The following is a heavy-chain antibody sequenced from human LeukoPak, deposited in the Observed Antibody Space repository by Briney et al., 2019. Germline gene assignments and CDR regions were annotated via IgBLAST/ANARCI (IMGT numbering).Heavy chain of an antibody. J-gene: IGHJ4*02. CDR3: ASPGYDILTPLDY. CDR2: ISGSGDST. Sequence: GGSLRLSCAAAGFTFSSYAMNWVRQAPGKGLEWVSAISGSGDSTYYADSVKGRFTISRDNSKNTLYLQMNSLRAEDTAVYYCASPGYDILTPLDYWGQGTLVTVSS. D-gene: IGHD3-9*01. V-gene: IGHV3-23*01. CDR1: GFTFSSYA.